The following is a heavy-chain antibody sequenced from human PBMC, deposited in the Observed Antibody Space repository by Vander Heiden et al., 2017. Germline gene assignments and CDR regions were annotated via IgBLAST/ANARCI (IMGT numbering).Heavy chain of an antibody. D-gene: IGHD3-10*01. J-gene: IGHJ3*02. CDR3: ARAARMVRGVITDAFDI. Sequence: QVQLQESGPGLVKPSETLSLTCTVSGGSISRYYWSWIRQPPGKGLEWIGYIYYSGSTNYNPSLKSRVTISVDTSKNQFSLKLSSVTAADTAVYYCARAARMVRGVITDAFDIWGQGTMVTVSS. CDR1: GGSISRYY. V-gene: IGHV4-59*01. CDR2: IYYSGST.